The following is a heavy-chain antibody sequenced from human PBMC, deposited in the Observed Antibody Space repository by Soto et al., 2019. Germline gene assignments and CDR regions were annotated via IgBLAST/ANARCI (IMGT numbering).Heavy chain of an antibody. CDR2: ISSSRTYI. CDR3: ARDQVVWCGELFCMDV. Sequence: EVQLVDSGGGLVKPGGSLRLSCAASGFTFSSYSMNWVRQAPGKRLEWVSSISSSRTYIYYADSVKGRFTISRDNAKNSLYLQMNSLRAEDTAVYYCARDQVVWCGELFCMDVWGQGTTVTVSS. CDR1: GFTFSSYS. D-gene: IGHD3-10*01. J-gene: IGHJ6*02. V-gene: IGHV3-21*01.